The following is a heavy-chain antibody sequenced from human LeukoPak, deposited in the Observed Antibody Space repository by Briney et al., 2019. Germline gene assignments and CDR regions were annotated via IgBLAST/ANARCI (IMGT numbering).Heavy chain of an antibody. D-gene: IGHD5-12*01. J-gene: IGHJ4*02. Sequence: HSGGSLRLSCAASGFAFSSYSMNWVRQAPGKGLEWVAVISYDGSNKYYADSVKGRFTISRDNSKNTLYLQMNSLRAEDTAVYYCARVGRDSGYDWGEEYFDYWGQGTLVTVSS. CDR3: ARVGRDSGYDWGEEYFDY. CDR2: ISYDGSNK. V-gene: IGHV3-30*03. CDR1: GFAFSSYS.